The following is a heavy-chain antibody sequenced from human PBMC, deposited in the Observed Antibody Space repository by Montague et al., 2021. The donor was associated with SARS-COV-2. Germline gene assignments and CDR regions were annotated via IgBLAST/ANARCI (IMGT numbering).Heavy chain of an antibody. V-gene: IGHV3-43*02. CDR2: ISGDGGKT. Sequence: SLRLSCAASGFTFDDYVMYWVRQPPGRGLEWVSLISGDGGKTYYADSVKGRFTTSRDNGKNSLYLQMNSLGTEDTALYHCAKGTYFYDSSGYYPDSHYSFFDGMDVWGQGTTVTVSS. CDR1: GFTFDDYV. J-gene: IGHJ6*02. D-gene: IGHD3-22*01. CDR3: AKGTYFYDSSGYYPDSHYSFFDGMDV.